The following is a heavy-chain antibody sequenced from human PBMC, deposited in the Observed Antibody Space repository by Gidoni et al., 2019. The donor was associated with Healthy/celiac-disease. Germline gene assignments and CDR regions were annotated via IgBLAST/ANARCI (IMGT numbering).Heavy chain of an antibody. V-gene: IGHV3-11*01. CDR1: GFTFRDYY. Sequence: QVQLVESGGGLVQPGGSLRLSCAASGFTFRDYYMSWIRQAPGKGLEWVSYISSSGSTIYYADSVKGRFTISRDNAKNSLYLQMNSLRAEDTAVYYCARDLSSYSNYVLSNDYWGQGTLVTVSS. CDR2: ISSSGSTI. CDR3: ARDLSSYSNYVLSNDY. J-gene: IGHJ4*02. D-gene: IGHD4-4*01.